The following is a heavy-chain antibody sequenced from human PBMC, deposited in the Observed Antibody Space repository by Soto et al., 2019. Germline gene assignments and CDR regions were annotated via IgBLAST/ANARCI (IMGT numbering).Heavy chain of an antibody. Sequence: GGSLRLSCAASGISFSDYGMHWVRQAPGKGLEWVAIISYDAKYKYYAESVKGRFTISRDNSRNTLNLQMTSLGGEDTAVYYCATNLQRRTLSDAFDIWGQGTMVTVSS. J-gene: IGHJ3*02. D-gene: IGHD3-3*02. CDR1: GISFSDYG. CDR3: ATNLQRRTLSDAFDI. V-gene: IGHV3-30*03. CDR2: ISYDAKYK.